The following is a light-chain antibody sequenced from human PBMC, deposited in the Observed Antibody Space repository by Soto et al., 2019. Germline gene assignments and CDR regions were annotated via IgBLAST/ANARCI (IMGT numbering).Light chain of an antibody. CDR2: GAS. CDR1: QSVSSSY. J-gene: IGKJ3*01. Sequence: IVLTQSPGTLSLSPGERATLSCRASQSVSSSYLAWYQQKPGQAPRLLIYGASSRATGIPDRFSGSGSGTAFTLTISRLEPDDFAVYYCQQYGSSLLFTFGPGTKVDIK. V-gene: IGKV3-20*01. CDR3: QQYGSSLLFT.